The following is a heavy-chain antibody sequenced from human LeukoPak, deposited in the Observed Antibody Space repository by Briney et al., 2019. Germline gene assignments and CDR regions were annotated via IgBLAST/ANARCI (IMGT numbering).Heavy chain of an antibody. CDR1: GGSISSYY. V-gene: IGHV4-4*07. J-gene: IGHJ4*02. CDR3: ARAWQWLPLDS. D-gene: IGHD6-19*01. CDR2: IHTSGNT. Sequence: PSETLSLTCAVSGGSISSYYWSWIRQPAGKGLEWIGRIHTSGNTNYNASLKSRVTMSVDTSKNQFSLKVTSVTAADTAVYYCARAWQWLPLDSWGQGTLVTVSS.